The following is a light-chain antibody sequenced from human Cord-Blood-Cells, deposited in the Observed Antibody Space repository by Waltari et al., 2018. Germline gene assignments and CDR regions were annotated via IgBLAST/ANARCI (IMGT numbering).Light chain of an antibody. CDR3: QQYGSSPWT. CDR2: GAP. CDR1: QSVSSSY. Sequence: DIVLTQSPGTLSLSPGEPATLSCRASQSVSSSYLAWYQQTPRQAPRLLIYGAPSRATGIPDRFSGSGSGTDFTLTISRLEPEEFAVYYCQQYGSSPWTFGQGTKVEIK. V-gene: IGKV3-20*01. J-gene: IGKJ1*01.